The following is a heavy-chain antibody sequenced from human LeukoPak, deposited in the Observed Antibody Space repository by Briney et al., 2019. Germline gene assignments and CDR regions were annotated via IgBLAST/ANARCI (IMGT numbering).Heavy chain of an antibody. D-gene: IGHD3-3*01. CDR2: INFSGGT. CDR3: ARDLRLFDY. CDR1: GYPFTSFY. J-gene: IGHJ4*02. V-gene: IGHV1-2*02. Sequence: ASVKVSCKASGYPFTSFYMNWVRQAPGQGLEWLGWINFSGGTQCAEKFRGRVTITRDTSKATGYMGLTGLTSDDTAVYYCARDLRLFDYWGQGTLVTVSS.